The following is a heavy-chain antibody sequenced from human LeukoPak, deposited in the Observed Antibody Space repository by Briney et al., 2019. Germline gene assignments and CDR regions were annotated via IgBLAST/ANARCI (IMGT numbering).Heavy chain of an antibody. Sequence: GGSLRLSCAASGFTFSDYYMSWLRQAPGKGLEWVSGINWNGGSTGYADSVKGRFTISRDNAKNSLYLQMNSLRAEDTALYYCAREQYQLLDGYYYMDVWGKGTTVTVSS. CDR2: INWNGGST. J-gene: IGHJ6*03. CDR3: AREQYQLLDGYYYMDV. D-gene: IGHD2-2*01. V-gene: IGHV3-20*04. CDR1: GFTFSDYY.